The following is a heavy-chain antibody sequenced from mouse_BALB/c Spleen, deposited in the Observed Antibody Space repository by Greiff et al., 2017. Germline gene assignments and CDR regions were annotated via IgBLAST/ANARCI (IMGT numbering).Heavy chain of an antibody. Sequence: VQLQESGPGLVAPSQSLSITCTVSGFSLTSYGVHWVRQPPGKGLEWLGVIWAGGSTNYNSALMSRLSISKDNSKSQVFLKMNSLQTDDTAMYYCARVLYDGYYAMDYWGQGTSVTVSS. V-gene: IGHV2-9*02. CDR1: GFSLTSYG. J-gene: IGHJ4*01. CDR3: ARVLYDGYYAMDY. CDR2: IWAGGST. D-gene: IGHD2-3*01.